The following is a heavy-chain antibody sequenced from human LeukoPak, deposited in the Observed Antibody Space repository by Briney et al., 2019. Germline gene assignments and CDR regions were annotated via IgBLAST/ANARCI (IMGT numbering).Heavy chain of an antibody. D-gene: IGHD2-2*01. V-gene: IGHV1-18*04. J-gene: IGHJ3*02. CDR3: ARGRVGGYCSSTSCYAFDI. CDR1: GYTFTSYG. Sequence: ASVKVSCKASGYTFTSYGISWVQQAPGQGLEWMGWISAYNGNTNYAQKLQGRVTMTTDTSTSTAYMELRSLRSDDTAVYYCARGRVGGYCSSTSCYAFDIWGQGTVVTVSS. CDR2: ISAYNGNT.